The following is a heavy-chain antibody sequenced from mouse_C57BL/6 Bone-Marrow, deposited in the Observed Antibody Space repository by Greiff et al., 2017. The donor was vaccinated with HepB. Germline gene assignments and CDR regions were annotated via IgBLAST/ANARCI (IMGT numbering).Heavy chain of an antibody. CDR2: IYPRDGST. V-gene: IGHV1-85*01. J-gene: IGHJ2*01. D-gene: IGHD4-1*01. CDR3: ASELAPYYFDY. Sequence: QVQLQQSGPELVKPGASVKLSCKASGYTFTSYDINWVKQRPGQGLEWIGWIYPRDGSTKYNEKFKSKATLTVDTSSSTAYMELHSLTSEDSAVYSCASELAPYYFDYWGQGTTLTVSS. CDR1: GYTFTSYD.